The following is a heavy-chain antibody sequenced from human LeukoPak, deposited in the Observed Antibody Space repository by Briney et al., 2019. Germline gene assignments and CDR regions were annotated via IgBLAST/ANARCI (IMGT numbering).Heavy chain of an antibody. V-gene: IGHV3-7*01. Sequence: GGSLRLSCVASGFTFSSYWMSWVRQVPGKGLEWVANIKQDGSHIYYVDSLKGRFTISRDNAKNSLYLQMNSLRVEDTAVYYCARIGYSSSSFDYWGQGTLVTVSP. CDR3: ARIGYSSSSFDY. J-gene: IGHJ4*02. CDR2: IKQDGSHI. D-gene: IGHD6-6*01. CDR1: GFTFSSYW.